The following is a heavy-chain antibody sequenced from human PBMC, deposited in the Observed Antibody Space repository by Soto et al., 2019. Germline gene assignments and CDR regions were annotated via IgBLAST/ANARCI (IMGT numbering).Heavy chain of an antibody. CDR3: AKSGSSGWYGWFDP. Sequence: GSGPTLVNPTQTFTLTCIFSGFSLRTSGVGVGWIRQPPGKALEWLGFIYWNDDKRYSPSLKSRLTITKDTSKNQVVLTMTNMDPVDTATYYCAKSGSSGWYGWFDPWGQGTLVTVSS. CDR1: GFSLRTSGVG. V-gene: IGHV2-5*01. CDR2: IYWNDDK. J-gene: IGHJ5*02. D-gene: IGHD6-19*01.